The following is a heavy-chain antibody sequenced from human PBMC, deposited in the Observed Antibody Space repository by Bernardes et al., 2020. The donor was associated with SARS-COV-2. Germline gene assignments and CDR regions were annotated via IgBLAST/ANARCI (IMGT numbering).Heavy chain of an antibody. V-gene: IGHV3-74*03. CDR1: GITFKTLW. D-gene: IGHD2-21*01. Sequence: GGSLRLSCGASGITFKTLWMPWVRPAPGGGLVWVARIAGDGTSVTYADSVKGRFTISRDNAKNTLYLQMNSLRAEDTAVYYCAGTSVTCCDYWGQGTTVTVSS. CDR3: AGTSVTCCDY. J-gene: IGHJ6*02. CDR2: IAGDGTSV.